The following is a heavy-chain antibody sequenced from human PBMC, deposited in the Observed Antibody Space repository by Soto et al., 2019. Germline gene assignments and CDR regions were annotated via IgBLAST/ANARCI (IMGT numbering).Heavy chain of an antibody. D-gene: IGHD4-17*01. J-gene: IGHJ4*02. V-gene: IGHV1-46*03. CDR3: ARTTVTTSFDY. CDR1: GYTFTNYY. CDR2: INPSGGST. Sequence: GASVKVSCKASGYTFTNYYIDWVRQAPGQGLEWMGIINPSGGSTSYAQKFQGRVTMTRDTSTSIVYMELSSLRSEDTAVYYCARTTVTTSFDYWGQGTLVTVSS.